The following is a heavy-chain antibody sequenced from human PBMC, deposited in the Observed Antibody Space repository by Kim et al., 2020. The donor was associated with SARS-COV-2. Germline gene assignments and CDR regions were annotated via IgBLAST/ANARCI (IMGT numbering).Heavy chain of an antibody. Sequence: SETLSLTCAVYGGSFSGYYWSWIRQPPGKGLEWIGEINHSGSTNYNPSLKSRVTISVDTSKNQFSLKLSSVTAADTAVYYCARGLGYYSSSSQQLVPWFDYWGQGTLVTVSS. J-gene: IGHJ4*02. V-gene: IGHV4-34*01. D-gene: IGHD6-6*01. CDR3: ARGLGYYSSSSQQLVPWFDY. CDR2: INHSGST. CDR1: GGSFSGYY.